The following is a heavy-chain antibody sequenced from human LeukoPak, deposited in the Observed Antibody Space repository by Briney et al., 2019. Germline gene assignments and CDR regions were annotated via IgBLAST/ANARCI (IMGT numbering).Heavy chain of an antibody. Sequence: SETLSLTCAVYGGSFSGYYWSWIRQPPGKGLEWIGEINHSGSTNYNPSLKSRVTISVDTSKNQFSLKLSSVTAADTAVYYCARGGPPHNWGQGTMVTASS. V-gene: IGHV4-34*01. CDR1: GGSFSGYY. CDR2: INHSGST. CDR3: ARGGPPHN. J-gene: IGHJ3*02.